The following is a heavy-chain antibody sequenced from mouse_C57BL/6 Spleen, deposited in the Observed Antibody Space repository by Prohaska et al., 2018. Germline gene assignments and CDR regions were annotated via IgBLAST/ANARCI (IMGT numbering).Heavy chain of an antibody. V-gene: IGHV6-3*01. CDR2: T. Sequence: TNYAESVKGRFTISRDDSKSSVYLQMNNLRAEDTGIYYCTPYTNAFAYWSQGTLVTVSA. D-gene: IGHD2-12*01. J-gene: IGHJ3*01. CDR3: TPYTNAFAY.